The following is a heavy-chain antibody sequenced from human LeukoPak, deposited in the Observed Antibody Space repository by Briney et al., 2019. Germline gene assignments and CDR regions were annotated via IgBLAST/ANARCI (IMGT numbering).Heavy chain of an antibody. D-gene: IGHD6-6*01. CDR2: IYYSGVT. V-gene: IGHV4-59*01. Sequence: SETLSLTCTVSGGSISSSYWSWIRQPPGKGLEWIGYIYYSGVTNYNPSLKSRVTISVDTSKNQFSLRLSSVTAADTAIYYCARDRHGWFDPWGQGTLVLVSS. CDR1: GGSISSSY. CDR3: ARDRHGWFDP. J-gene: IGHJ5*02.